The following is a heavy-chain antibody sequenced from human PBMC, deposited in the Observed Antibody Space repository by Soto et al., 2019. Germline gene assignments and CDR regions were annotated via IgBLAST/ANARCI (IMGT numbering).Heavy chain of an antibody. V-gene: IGHV4-34*01. Sequence: QVHLQQWGAGLLKPSETLSLTCAVYGGSFSGYYWSWIRQPPGKGLEWIGEINHSGRTNYNPSLKSHVTMSVDTSKHQFSLTLNSVTAADTAVYYCARPAPNSGDSSWYSCFDYWGQGALVTVSS. CDR1: GGSFSGYY. CDR2: INHSGRT. CDR3: ARPAPNSGDSSWYSCFDY. J-gene: IGHJ4*02. D-gene: IGHD6-13*01.